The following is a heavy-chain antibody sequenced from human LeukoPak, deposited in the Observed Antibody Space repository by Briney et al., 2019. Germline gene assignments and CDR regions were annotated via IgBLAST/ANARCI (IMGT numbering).Heavy chain of an antibody. J-gene: IGHJ4*02. Sequence: PGGSLRLSCATSGFSFTTYVMNWVRQAPGKGLEWVSYISTTGRTTYYADSVQGRFTMSRDNAYNSVYLQMNSLRADDTAVYYCAGKTRDGYNDGRFDFWGQGTLVTVSS. V-gene: IGHV3-48*03. D-gene: IGHD5-24*01. CDR1: GFSFTTYV. CDR3: AGKTRDGYNDGRFDF. CDR2: ISTTGRTT.